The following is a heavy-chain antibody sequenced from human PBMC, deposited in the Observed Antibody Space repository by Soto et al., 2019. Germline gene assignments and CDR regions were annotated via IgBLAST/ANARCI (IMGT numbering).Heavy chain of an antibody. CDR3: ARLNYDSSGYKPYYYYGMDV. CDR1: GGTFSNYA. D-gene: IGHD3-22*01. Sequence: QVQLVQSGAEVKKPGSSVKVSCKASGGTFSNYAISWVRQAPGQGLEWMGGIIPMFGTADYAQKFQVRVTITADESTSSVYMELRGLRSEDTAVYYCARLNYDSSGYKPYYYYGMDVWGQGNTVTVSS. J-gene: IGHJ6*02. V-gene: IGHV1-69*12. CDR2: IIPMFGTA.